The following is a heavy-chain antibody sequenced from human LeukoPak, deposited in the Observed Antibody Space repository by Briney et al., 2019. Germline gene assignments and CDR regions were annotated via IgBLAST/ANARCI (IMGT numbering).Heavy chain of an antibody. Sequence: SETLSLTCAVYGGSFSGYYWSWIRQPPGKGLEWIGSIYYSGSTYYNPSLKSRVTISVDTSKNQFSLKLSSVTAADTAVYYCARVWSRDGYNYLDYWGQGTLVTVSS. J-gene: IGHJ4*02. V-gene: IGHV4-34*01. CDR3: ARVWSRDGYNYLDY. CDR2: IYYSGST. D-gene: IGHD5-24*01. CDR1: GGSFSGYY.